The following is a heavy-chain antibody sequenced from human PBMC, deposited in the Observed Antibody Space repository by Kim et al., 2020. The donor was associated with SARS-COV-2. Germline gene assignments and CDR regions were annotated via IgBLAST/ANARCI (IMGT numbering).Heavy chain of an antibody. Sequence: GGSLRLSCEAFGFTLTKHDMNWVREAPGKGLEWISYISGRSDTPYYAESVKGRFTISRDSTKNSVYLQMNSLRAEDTAVYYCTRGLMGLWGPGTLVTVSS. D-gene: IGHD2-8*01. J-gene: IGHJ4*02. CDR2: ISGRSDTP. CDR3: TRGLMGL. CDR1: GFTLTKHD. V-gene: IGHV3-48*04.